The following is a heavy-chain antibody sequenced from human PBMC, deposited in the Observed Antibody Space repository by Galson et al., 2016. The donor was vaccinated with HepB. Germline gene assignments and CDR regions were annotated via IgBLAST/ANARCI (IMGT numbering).Heavy chain of an antibody. D-gene: IGHD3-3*01. CDR2: ISYDGSNK. CDR1: GFTFSSYA. J-gene: IGHJ3*02. V-gene: IGHV3-30-3*01. CDR3: ARGGTPYDFWTTGAFDI. Sequence: AASGFTFSSYAMHWVRQAPGKGLEWVALISYDGSNKYYADSVKGRFTLSRDNSKNTLYLQMNSLGAEDTAVYYCARGGTPYDFWTTGAFDIWGQGTMVTVSS.